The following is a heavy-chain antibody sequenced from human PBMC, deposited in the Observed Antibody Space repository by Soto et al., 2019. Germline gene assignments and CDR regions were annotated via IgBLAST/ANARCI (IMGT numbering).Heavy chain of an antibody. CDR3: ARERSSGWYVDY. D-gene: IGHD6-19*01. V-gene: IGHV1-8*01. CDR2: MNPNSGNT. CDR1: GYTFTSYD. J-gene: IGHJ4*02. Sequence: QVQLVQSGAEVKKPGASVKVSCKASGYTFTSYDINWVRQATGQGPEWMGWMNPNSGNTGYAQKCQGRVTMTRNTPVSTAYMELSSLRSEHTAVYYCARERSSGWYVDYWGQGTRVTVSS.